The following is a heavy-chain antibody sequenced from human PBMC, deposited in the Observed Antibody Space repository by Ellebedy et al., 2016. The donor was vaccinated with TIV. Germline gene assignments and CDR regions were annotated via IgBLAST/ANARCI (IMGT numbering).Heavy chain of an antibody. Sequence: GESLKISCAASGYTFSDYWMNWVRQAPGKGLEWVANINPDGSVQASVDSVKGRFAISRDNAKNSLYLQMNSLRAEETDVYFCAGTAAIGTKTFNFWGQGTLVTVSS. CDR2: INPDGSVQ. V-gene: IGHV3-7*01. J-gene: IGHJ4*02. CDR3: AGTAAIGTKTFNF. D-gene: IGHD2/OR15-2a*01. CDR1: GYTFSDYW.